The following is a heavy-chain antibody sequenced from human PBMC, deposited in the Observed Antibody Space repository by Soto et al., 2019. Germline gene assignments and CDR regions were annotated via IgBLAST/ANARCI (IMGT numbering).Heavy chain of an antibody. J-gene: IGHJ5*02. CDR3: ARDGIIAVAAWFDP. D-gene: IGHD6-19*01. Sequence: SVKVSCKASGGSLDRFAISWVRQAPGQGLEWMGGVIPMFLKANYAQKFQGRVTITADESTSTAYMELSSLRSEDTAVYYCARDGIIAVAAWFDPWGQGTLVTVSS. CDR1: GGSLDRFA. CDR2: VIPMFLKA. V-gene: IGHV1-69*13.